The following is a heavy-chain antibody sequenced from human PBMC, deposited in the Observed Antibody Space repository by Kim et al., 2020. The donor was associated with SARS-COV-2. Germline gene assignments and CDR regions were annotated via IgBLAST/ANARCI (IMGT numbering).Heavy chain of an antibody. D-gene: IGHD2-2*02. J-gene: IGHJ6*02. CDR2: INHSGST. CDR1: GGSFSGYY. V-gene: IGHV4-34*01. Sequence: SETLSLTCAVYGGSFSGYYWSWIRQPPGTGLEWIGEINHSGSTNYNPSLNSRVTISVDTSKNQFSLKLSSVTDADTAVYYCARTRSGYCSSTSCYILRLGIDVWGQGTTVTVSS. CDR3: ARTRSGYCSSTSCYILRLGIDV.